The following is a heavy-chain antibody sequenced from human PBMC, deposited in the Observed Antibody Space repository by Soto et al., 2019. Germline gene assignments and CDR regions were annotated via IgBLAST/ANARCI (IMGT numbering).Heavy chain of an antibody. Sequence: QMQLQESGPGLVKPSETLSLTCTVSGGSISSYYWSWIRQPPGEGLEWIGYLYNSGTTNYNPSLKSRVTISVHTSKNQISLNLKSVTAADTAVYYCARDYMDVWGQGTTVTVSS. CDR2: LYNSGTT. V-gene: IGHV4-59*01. CDR1: GGSISSYY. CDR3: ARDYMDV. J-gene: IGHJ6*02.